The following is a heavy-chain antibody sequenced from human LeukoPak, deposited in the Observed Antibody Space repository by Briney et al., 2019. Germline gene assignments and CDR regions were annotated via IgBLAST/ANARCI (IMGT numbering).Heavy chain of an antibody. V-gene: IGHV3-21*01. CDR3: ARTANFAAGYYIDY. Sequence: GRSLRLSCAASGFTFSSYTMNWVRQAPGKGLEWVSCISGSSRHKNYADSVRGRFTISRDNAKNSLYLQMNSLRAEDTAVYYCARTANFAAGYYIDYWGQGTLVTVSS. J-gene: IGHJ4*02. D-gene: IGHD6-13*01. CDR2: ISGSSRHK. CDR1: GFTFSSYT.